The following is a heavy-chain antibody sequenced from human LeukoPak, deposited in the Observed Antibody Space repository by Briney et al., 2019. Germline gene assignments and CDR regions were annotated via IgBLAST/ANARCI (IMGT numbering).Heavy chain of an antibody. CDR2: INPNSGGT. CDR1: GYTFTGYY. V-gene: IGHV1-2*02. D-gene: IGHD5-18*01. Sequence: DSVRVSCTASGYTFTGYYMHWVRQPPGQGLEWMGWINPNSGGTNYAQKFQGRVTITRDTSISPAYMERNRLRTEQPSVYGRAREGTQAMGTYYMDVWGEGTTLTVSS. CDR3: AREGTQAMGTYYMDV. J-gene: IGHJ6*03.